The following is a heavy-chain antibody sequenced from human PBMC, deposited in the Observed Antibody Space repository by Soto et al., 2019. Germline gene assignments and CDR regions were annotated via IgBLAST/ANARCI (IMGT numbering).Heavy chain of an antibody. D-gene: IGHD4-4*01. CDR3: ARVNSNYFDY. J-gene: IGHJ4*02. V-gene: IGHV4-34*01. CDR1: CGSFSGYY. CDR2: INHSGST. Sequence: PSETLSLTCAVYCGSFSGYYWSWIRQPPGKGLEWTGEINHSGSTNYNPSLKSRVTISVDTSKNQFSLKLSSVTAADTAVYYCARVNSNYFDYWGQGTLVTVSS.